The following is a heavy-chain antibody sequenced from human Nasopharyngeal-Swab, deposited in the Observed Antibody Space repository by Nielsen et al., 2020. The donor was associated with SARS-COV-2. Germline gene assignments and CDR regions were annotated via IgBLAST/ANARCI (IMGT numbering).Heavy chain of an antibody. CDR3: ARGLSSGPFDY. D-gene: IGHD6-19*01. J-gene: IGHJ4*02. Sequence: WIRQPPGKGLEWIGEINHSGSTNYNPSLKSRVTISVDTSKNQFSLKLSSVTAADTAAYYCARGLSSGPFDYWGQGTLVTVSS. V-gene: IGHV4-34*01. CDR2: INHSGST.